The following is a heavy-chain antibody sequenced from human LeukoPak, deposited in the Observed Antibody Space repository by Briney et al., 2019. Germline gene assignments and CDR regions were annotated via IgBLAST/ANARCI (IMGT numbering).Heavy chain of an antibody. Sequence: ASVKVSCKASGYTFTSYGISWVRQARGQGLEWMGWISAYNGNTNYAQKLQGRVTMTTDTSTSTAYMELRSLRSDDTAVSYCASSRSGYDYYFDYWGQGTLVTVSS. CDR2: ISAYNGNT. J-gene: IGHJ4*02. CDR3: ASSRSGYDYYFDY. CDR1: GYTFTSYG. D-gene: IGHD5-12*01. V-gene: IGHV1-18*04.